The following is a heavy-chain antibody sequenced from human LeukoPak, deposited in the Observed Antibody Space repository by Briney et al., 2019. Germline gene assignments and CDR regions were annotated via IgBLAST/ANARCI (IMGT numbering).Heavy chain of an antibody. D-gene: IGHD2-2*01. CDR1: GFTFSSYA. CDR2: ISGSGGST. Sequence: KPGGSLRLSCAASGFTFSSYAVSWVRQAPGKGLEWVSAISGSGGSTYYADSVKGRFTISRDNSKNTLYLQMNSLRAEDTAVYYCAKSLVLEDIVVVPAAMLQSYWGQGTLVTVSS. V-gene: IGHV3-23*01. J-gene: IGHJ4*02. CDR3: AKSLVLEDIVVVPAAMLQSY.